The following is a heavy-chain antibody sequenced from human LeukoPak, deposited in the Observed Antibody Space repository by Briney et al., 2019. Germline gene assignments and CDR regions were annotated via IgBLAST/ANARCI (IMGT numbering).Heavy chain of an antibody. Sequence: ASVKVSCKASGYTFTGYYVHWVRQAPGQGLEWMGWMNPKSGGTNYAQKFEARVTMNRDTSISTAYMELSSLRSEDTAVYYCARGFKGLFDWLLFAGHYYYYYYMDVWGKGTTVTISS. D-gene: IGHD3-9*01. V-gene: IGHV1-2*02. CDR1: GYTFTGYY. CDR3: ARGFKGLFDWLLFAGHYYYYYYMDV. CDR2: MNPKSGGT. J-gene: IGHJ6*03.